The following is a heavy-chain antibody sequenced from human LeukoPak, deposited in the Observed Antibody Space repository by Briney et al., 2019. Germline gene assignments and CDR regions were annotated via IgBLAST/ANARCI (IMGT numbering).Heavy chain of an antibody. CDR2: IYYSGST. V-gene: IGHV4-39*01. CDR1: GGSISSSSYY. CDR3: ARLHYYDLLFDY. D-gene: IGHD3-22*01. Sequence: PSETLSLTCTVSGGSISSSSYYWGWIRQPPRKGLEWIGSIYYSGSTYYNPSLKSRVTISVDTSKNQFSLKLSSVTAADTAVYYCARLHYYDLLFDYWGQGTLVTVSS. J-gene: IGHJ4*02.